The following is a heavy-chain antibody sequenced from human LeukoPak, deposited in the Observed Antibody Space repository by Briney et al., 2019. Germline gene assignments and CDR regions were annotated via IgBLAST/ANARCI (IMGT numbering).Heavy chain of an antibody. CDR3: ARDKSTYYDFWSGYYRGYYYYGMDV. CDR2: MNPNSGNT. V-gene: IGHV1-8*01. Sequence: ASVKVSCKASGYTFTSYDINWVRQSTGQGLEWMGWMNPNSGNTGYAQKFQGRVTMTRNTSISTAYMELSSLRSEDTAVYYCARDKSTYYDFWSGYYRGYYYYGMDVWGQGTTVTVSS. CDR1: GYTFTSYD. D-gene: IGHD3-3*01. J-gene: IGHJ6*02.